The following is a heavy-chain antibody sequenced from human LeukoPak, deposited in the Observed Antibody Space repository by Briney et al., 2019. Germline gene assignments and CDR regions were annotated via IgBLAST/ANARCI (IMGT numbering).Heavy chain of an antibody. Sequence: GESLKISCKGSGYTFASYWIAWVRQMPGKGLEWMGSIYPGDSDTTYSPSFQGQVTISADKFIATAYLQWSSLKASDTAMYYCARRAHHDAFDIWGQGTMVTVSS. CDR2: IYPGDSDT. CDR1: GYTFASYW. CDR3: ARRAHHDAFDI. V-gene: IGHV5-51*01. J-gene: IGHJ3*02.